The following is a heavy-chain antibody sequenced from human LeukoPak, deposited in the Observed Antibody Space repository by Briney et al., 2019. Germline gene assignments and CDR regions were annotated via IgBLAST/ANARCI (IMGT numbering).Heavy chain of an antibody. CDR1: GYTFIAYY. V-gene: IGHV1-2*02. CDR2: INPNTGGT. Sequence: ASVRVSCKTSGYTFIAYYMHWVRQAPGQGLEWMGWINPNTGGTGYAQKFPGRVTMTRDTSITTAYMDLSSLTSDDTAVYYCARDKGTGYSVFDYWGQGALVTVSS. D-gene: IGHD5-24*01. J-gene: IGHJ4*02. CDR3: ARDKGTGYSVFDY.